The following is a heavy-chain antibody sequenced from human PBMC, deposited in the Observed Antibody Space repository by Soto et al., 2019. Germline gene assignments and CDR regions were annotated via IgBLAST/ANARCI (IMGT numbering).Heavy chain of an antibody. J-gene: IGHJ3*01. Sequence: QVQLQESGPGLVKPSGTLSLTCAVSGGSISSSHWWTWVRQSPGKGLEYFGEISHSGTSNSNPSLKSRVTLSVDKSKNHFSLTLTSVTAADTAVYYCARVVLTITRGAFDAWGQGTLVIVSS. CDR2: ISHSGTS. V-gene: IGHV4-4*02. D-gene: IGHD3-9*01. CDR1: GGSISSSHW. CDR3: ARVVLTITRGAFDA.